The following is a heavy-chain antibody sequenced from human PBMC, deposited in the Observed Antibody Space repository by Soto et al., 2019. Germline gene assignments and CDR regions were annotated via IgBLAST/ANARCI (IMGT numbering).Heavy chain of an antibody. CDR2: IDPSDSYT. CDR3: ARHMYSSSWSWGKDWFDP. Sequence: RGESLKISCKGSGYSFTSYWISWVRQMPGKGLEWMGRIDPSDSYTNYSPSFQGHVTISADKSISTAYLQWSSLKASDTAMYYCARHMYSSSWSWGKDWFDPWGQGTLVTVSS. D-gene: IGHD6-13*01. CDR1: GYSFTSYW. V-gene: IGHV5-10-1*01. J-gene: IGHJ5*02.